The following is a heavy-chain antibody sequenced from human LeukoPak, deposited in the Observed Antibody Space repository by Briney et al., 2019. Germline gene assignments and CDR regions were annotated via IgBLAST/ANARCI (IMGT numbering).Heavy chain of an antibody. CDR2: INAGNGNT. Sequence: GASVKVSCKASGYTFTSYAMHWVRQAPGQRLEWMGWINAGNGNTKYSQKFQGRVTFTRDTSASTAYMELSSLRSDDTAVYYCARGPHSSGWYHADVWGQGTTVTVSS. CDR1: GYTFTSYA. D-gene: IGHD6-19*01. V-gene: IGHV1-3*01. J-gene: IGHJ6*02. CDR3: ARGPHSSGWYHADV.